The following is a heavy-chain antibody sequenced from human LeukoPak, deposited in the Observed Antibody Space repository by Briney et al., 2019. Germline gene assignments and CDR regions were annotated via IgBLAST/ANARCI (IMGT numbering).Heavy chain of an antibody. CDR1: GDSISNYY. D-gene: IGHD1-26*01. J-gene: IGHJ4*02. CDR3: ARLFSGSYSAFDY. Sequence: PSETLSLTCTVSGDSISNYYWSWIRQPPGKGLEWIGYIYYSGSTKYDPSLKSRVTISVDTSKNQFSLNVSSVTAADTAVYYCARLFSGSYSAFDYWGQGTLVTVSS. CDR2: IYYSGST. V-gene: IGHV4-59*01.